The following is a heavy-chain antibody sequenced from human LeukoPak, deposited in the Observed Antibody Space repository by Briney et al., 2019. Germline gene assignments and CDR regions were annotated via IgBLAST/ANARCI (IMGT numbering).Heavy chain of an antibody. V-gene: IGHV1-69*05. CDR1: EGTFSSYA. CDR2: IIPIFGTA. J-gene: IGHJ4*02. CDR3: ARARDSSGYSPFDY. Sequence: ASVKVSCKASEGTFSSYAISWVRQAPGQGLEWMGGIIPIFGTANYAQKFQGRVTTTTDESTSTAYMELSSLRSEDTAVYYCARARDSSGYSPFDYWGQGTLVTVSS. D-gene: IGHD3-22*01.